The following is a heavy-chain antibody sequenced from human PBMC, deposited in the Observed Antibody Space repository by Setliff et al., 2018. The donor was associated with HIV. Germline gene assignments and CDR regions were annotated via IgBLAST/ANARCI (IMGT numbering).Heavy chain of an antibody. J-gene: IGHJ4*02. V-gene: IGHV4-39*01. CDR2: IRYNEKT. D-gene: IGHD3-22*01. CDR1: GFSFRNSFYY. CDR3: ARAPGAYYYDSSGYPIGIRFDY. Sequence: SETLSLTCNVSGFSFRNSFYYWAWIRQPPGKGLEYIGSIRYNEKTYYNPSLKSRVTISIDTSKNQFSLNLTSVTAADTAVYYCARAPGAYYYDSSGYPIGIRFDYWGQGTLVTVSS.